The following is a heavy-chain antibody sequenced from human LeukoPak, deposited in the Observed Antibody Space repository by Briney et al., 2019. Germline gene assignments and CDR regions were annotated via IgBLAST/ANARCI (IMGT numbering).Heavy chain of an antibody. Sequence: GGSLRLSCAASGFTFSSYAMHWVRQAPGKGVEWVAVISYDGSNKYYADSVKGRFTISRDNSKNTLYLQMNSLRAEDTAVYYCARDNGPFDYWGQGTLVTVSS. J-gene: IGHJ4*02. CDR3: ARDNGPFDY. V-gene: IGHV3-30-3*01. CDR1: GFTFSSYA. CDR2: ISYDGSNK.